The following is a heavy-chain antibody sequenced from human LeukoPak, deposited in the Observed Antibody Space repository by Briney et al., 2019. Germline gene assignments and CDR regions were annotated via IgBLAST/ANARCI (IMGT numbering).Heavy chain of an antibody. Sequence: ASVKVSCKVSGYTLTELSMHWVRQAPGKGLEWMGGFDPEDGETIYAQKFQGRVTMTEDTSTDTAYMELSSLRSEDTAVYYCATYFSVPMVRRVKFGWFDPWGQGTLVTVSS. V-gene: IGHV1-24*01. CDR1: GYTLTELS. CDR3: ATYFSVPMVRRVKFGWFDP. D-gene: IGHD3-10*01. J-gene: IGHJ5*02. CDR2: FDPEDGET.